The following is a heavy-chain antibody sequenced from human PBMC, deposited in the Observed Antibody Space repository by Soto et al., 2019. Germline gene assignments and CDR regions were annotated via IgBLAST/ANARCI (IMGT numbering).Heavy chain of an antibody. CDR2: THYSGST. J-gene: IGHJ5*02. D-gene: IGHD5-12*01. Sequence: SETLTLTCTVSGGSISSGGYYWSWIRQHPGKGLEWIGYTHYSGSTYYNPSLKSRVTISVDTSKNQFSLKLSSVTAADTAVYYCARDKGLSGYDTHWFDPWGQGTLVTVSS. CDR1: GGSISSGGYY. CDR3: ARDKGLSGYDTHWFDP. V-gene: IGHV4-31*03.